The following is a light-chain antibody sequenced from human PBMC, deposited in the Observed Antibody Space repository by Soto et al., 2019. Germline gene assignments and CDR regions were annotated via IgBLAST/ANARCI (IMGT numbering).Light chain of an antibody. J-gene: IGKJ4*01. CDR2: DSS. CDR1: QILNGGS. V-gene: IGKV3-20*01. Sequence: EIVLTQSPGTLSLSPGDRAALSCRTTQILNGGSLAWYQVKPGQAPRLLMYDSSIRAAGVPNRFSGSGSGTDFTLTISRLEPEDFAVYYCQLYGSSPELTFGGGTKVEIK. CDR3: QLYGSSPELT.